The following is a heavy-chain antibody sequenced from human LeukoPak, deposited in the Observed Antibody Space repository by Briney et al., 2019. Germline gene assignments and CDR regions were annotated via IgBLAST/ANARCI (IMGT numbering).Heavy chain of an antibody. CDR3: ASVRSVSNWFDP. D-gene: IGHD3-3*01. CDR1: GYSISSGYY. CDR2: IYHSGST. J-gene: IGHJ5*02. V-gene: IGHV4-38-2*02. Sequence: SGTLSLTCTVSGYSISSGYYWGWIRQPPGKGLEWIGSIYHSGSTYYNPSLKSRVTISVDTSKNQFSLKLSSVTAADAAVYYCASVRSVSNWFDPWGQGTLVTVSS.